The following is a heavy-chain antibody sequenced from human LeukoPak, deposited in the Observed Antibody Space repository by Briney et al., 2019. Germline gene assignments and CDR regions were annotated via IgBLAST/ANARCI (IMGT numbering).Heavy chain of an antibody. CDR1: GYTFTSYG. Sequence: GASVKVSCKASGYTFTSYGISWVRQAPGQGLEWMGWISAYNGNTNYAQKLQGRVTMTTDTSTSTAYMELRSLRSDDTAVYYCARGPLWYYDSSGLAFDIWGQGTMVTVSS. D-gene: IGHD3-22*01. J-gene: IGHJ3*02. V-gene: IGHV1-18*01. CDR2: ISAYNGNT. CDR3: ARGPLWYYDSSGLAFDI.